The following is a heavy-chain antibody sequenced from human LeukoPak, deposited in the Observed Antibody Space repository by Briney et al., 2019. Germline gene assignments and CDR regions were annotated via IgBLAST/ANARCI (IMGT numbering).Heavy chain of an antibody. CDR1: GFTFSSYS. D-gene: IGHD3-10*01. V-gene: IGHV3-66*01. J-gene: IGHJ4*02. CDR3: AGGPEYYYGSAYLGYFDY. CDR2: IYSGGST. Sequence: PGGSLRLSCAASGFTFSSYSMNWVRQAPGKGLEWVSVIYSGGSTYYADSVKGRFTISRDNSKNTLYLQMNSLRAEDTAVYYCAGGPEYYYGSAYLGYFDYWGQGTLVTVSS.